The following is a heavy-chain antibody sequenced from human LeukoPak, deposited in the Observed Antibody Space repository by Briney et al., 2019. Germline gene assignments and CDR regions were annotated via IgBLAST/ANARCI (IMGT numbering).Heavy chain of an antibody. Sequence: GEPLKTSCKSLGYSFTNPWSGWGRPLPGKGLEWMAIIYGGDCDPRYSTFLQGQVTFSAEKSISTAYRLWRRPDASDTAQYYCARRRSEYNFNAGGVFDIWGQGTMFTVSS. CDR1: GYSFTNPW. CDR2: IYGGDCDP. D-gene: IGHD1-20*01. V-gene: IGHV5-51*01. CDR3: ARRRSEYNFNAGGVFDI. J-gene: IGHJ3*02.